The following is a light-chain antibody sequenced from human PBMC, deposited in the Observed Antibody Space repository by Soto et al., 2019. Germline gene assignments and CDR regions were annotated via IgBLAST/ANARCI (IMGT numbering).Light chain of an antibody. CDR3: QQYGSSPHT. CDR2: GAS. Sequence: EIVMTQSPATLSVSPGERATLSCRASQSVSTNLVWYQQKPGQAPRLLIYGASTRATGVPGRFSGSGSGTDFTLTISRLEPEDFAVYYCQQYGSSPHTFGQGTKVDIK. J-gene: IGKJ1*01. V-gene: IGKV3-20*01. CDR1: QSVSTN.